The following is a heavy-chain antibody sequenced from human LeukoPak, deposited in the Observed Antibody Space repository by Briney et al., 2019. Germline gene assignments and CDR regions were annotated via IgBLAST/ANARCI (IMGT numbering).Heavy chain of an antibody. J-gene: IGHJ6*02. CDR3: ARGGSGWYPGRYYYYYGMDV. D-gene: IGHD6-19*01. V-gene: IGHV1-18*01. CDR2: ISAYNGNT. CDR1: GYTFTSYG. Sequence: GASVKVSCKASGYTFTSYGISWVRQAPGQGLEWMGWISAYNGNTKYAQKFQGRVTMTTDTSTSTAYMELSSLRSEDTAVYYCARGGSGWYPGRYYYYYGMDVWGQGTTVTVSS.